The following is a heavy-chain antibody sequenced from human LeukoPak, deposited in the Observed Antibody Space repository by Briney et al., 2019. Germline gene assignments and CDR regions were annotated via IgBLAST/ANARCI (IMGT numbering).Heavy chain of an antibody. CDR1: GFTFGHYA. J-gene: IGHJ3*02. CDR2: IRSQAHGMTI. Sequence: GGSLRLSCTGSGFTFGHYALAWVRQAPGKGREWLGFIRSQAHGMTIEYAASVKGRFSISRDNSKSIADLQINSLKTEDTAVYYCARGGDFGVPAPLGIDAFDIWGQGTMVTVSS. V-gene: IGHV3-49*04. CDR3: ARGGDFGVPAPLGIDAFDI. D-gene: IGHD2-2*01.